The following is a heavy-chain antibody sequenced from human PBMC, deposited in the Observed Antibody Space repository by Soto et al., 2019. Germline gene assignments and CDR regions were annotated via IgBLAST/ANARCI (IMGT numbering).Heavy chain of an antibody. Sequence: SVKVSCKASGYTFTSYYMHWVRQAPVQGLEWMGIINPSGGSTSYAQKFRGRVTMTRDTSTSTVYMELSSLRSEDTAVYYCARGGTYYDILTGYFFDYWGQGTLVTVSS. J-gene: IGHJ4*02. CDR3: ARGGTYYDILTGYFFDY. D-gene: IGHD3-9*01. CDR1: GYTFTSYY. CDR2: INPSGGST. V-gene: IGHV1-46*01.